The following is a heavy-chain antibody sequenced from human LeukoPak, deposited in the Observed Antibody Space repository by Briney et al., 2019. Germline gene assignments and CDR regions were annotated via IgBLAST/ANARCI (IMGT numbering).Heavy chain of an antibody. Sequence: GGSLRLSCAASGFTFSSYGMSWVRQAPGKGLEWVSAISGSSGSTYYADSVKGRFTISRDNSKNTLYLQMNSLRAEDTAVYYCANNIVPAAYHDAFDLWGQGTMVRVFS. V-gene: IGHV3-23*01. J-gene: IGHJ3*01. CDR2: ISGSSGST. CDR1: GFTFSSYG. D-gene: IGHD2-2*01. CDR3: ANNIVPAAYHDAFDL.